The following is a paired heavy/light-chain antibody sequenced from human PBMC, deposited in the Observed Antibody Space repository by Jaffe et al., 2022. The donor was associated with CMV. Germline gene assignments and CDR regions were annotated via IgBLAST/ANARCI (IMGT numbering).Heavy chain of an antibody. CDR3: VKADCYSGSCQAPLAY. D-gene: IGHD2-15*01. V-gene: IGHV3-23*04. J-gene: IGHJ4*02. CDR1: GFMFSHYA. CDR2: FSGNGGTT. Sequence: EVQLVESGGDLVQPGGSLRLSCAASGFMFSHYAMSWVRQIPGKGLEWVSTFSGNGGTTYYADSVKGRFTISRDDSKNTLYLQMNSLRADDTAVYYCVKADCYSGSCQAPLAYWGQGTLVTVSS.
Light chain of an antibody. Sequence: EIVLTQSPATLSLSPGERATLSCRASQSVSHYLAWFQQKPGQAPRLLIYDASNRATGIPARFSGSGSGTDFTLTISTLEPEDFAVYYCQHRSNWPPYTFGQGTKLEIK. J-gene: IGKJ2*01. CDR2: DAS. CDR3: QHRSNWPPYT. V-gene: IGKV3-11*01. CDR1: QSVSHY.